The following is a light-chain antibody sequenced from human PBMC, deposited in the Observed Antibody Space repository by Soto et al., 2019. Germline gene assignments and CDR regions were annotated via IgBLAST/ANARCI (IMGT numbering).Light chain of an antibody. CDR2: GAY. J-gene: IGKJ5*01. Sequence: EIVLTQSPGTLSLSPGERATRSGMASQSVNRNYLAWYQQKPGQAPRILIYGAYSRATGITDRFSGSGSGTDFTLTISSLQAEDVAVYYCQPYYSSPGPVGQGTRLEIK. CDR3: QPYYSSPGP. V-gene: IGKV3-20*01. CDR1: QSVNRNY.